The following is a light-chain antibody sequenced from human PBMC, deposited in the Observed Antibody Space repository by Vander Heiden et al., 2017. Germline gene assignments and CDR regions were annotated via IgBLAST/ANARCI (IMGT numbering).Light chain of an antibody. CDR1: TANIGAGDY. CDR3: QSEESILSGSV. CDR2: GNS. V-gene: IGLV1-40*01. Sequence: QSVLTKPPSVSGAPGKRITISCTGSTANIGAGDYVLWYQQLPATAPNLLIYGNSNRTSGVPYRYSGSNSGTSAALAITGLQAEDAADYYCQSEESILSGSVFGGGTKLTVL. J-gene: IGLJ3*02.